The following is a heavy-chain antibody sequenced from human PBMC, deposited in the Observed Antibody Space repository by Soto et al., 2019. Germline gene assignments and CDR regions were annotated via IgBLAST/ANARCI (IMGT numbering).Heavy chain of an antibody. Sequence: SETLSLTCTVSGGSISSSSYYWGWIRQPPGKGLEWIGSIYYSGSTYYNPSLKSRVTISVDTSKNQFSLKLSSVTAADTAVYYCARKRGATSNYYYGMDVWGQGTTVT. CDR2: IYYSGST. CDR1: GGSISSSSYY. CDR3: ARKRGATSNYYYGMDV. V-gene: IGHV4-39*01. J-gene: IGHJ6*02. D-gene: IGHD1-26*01.